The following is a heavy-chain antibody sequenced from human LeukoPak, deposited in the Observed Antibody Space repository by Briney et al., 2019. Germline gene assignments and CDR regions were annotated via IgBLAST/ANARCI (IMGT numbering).Heavy chain of an antibody. Sequence: SETLSLTCTVSGGSISSGGYYWSWIRQHPGKGLEWIGYIYYSGSTYYNPSLKSRVTISVDTSKNQFSLKLSSVTAADTAVYYCARGRYGSGSPIYWGQGTLVTVSS. CDR1: GGSISSGGYY. V-gene: IGHV4-31*03. D-gene: IGHD3-10*01. CDR3: ARGRYGSGSPIY. CDR2: IYYSGST. J-gene: IGHJ4*02.